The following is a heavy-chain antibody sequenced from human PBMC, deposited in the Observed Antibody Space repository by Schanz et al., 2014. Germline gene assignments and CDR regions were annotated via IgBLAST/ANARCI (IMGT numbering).Heavy chain of an antibody. CDR3: ARLGRMGAFDI. V-gene: IGHV3-48*04. J-gene: IGHJ3*02. CDR1: GFTFSTYS. CDR2: ISSDTSSI. Sequence: EVQVVESGGGLVQPGGSLSLSCAASGFTFSTYSMNWVRQAPGKGLEWVSYISSDTSSIYYADSVKGRFTISRDNAKKSLFLQMNSLRAEDTAVYYCARLGRMGAFDIWGQGTMVTVSS. D-gene: IGHD2-8*01.